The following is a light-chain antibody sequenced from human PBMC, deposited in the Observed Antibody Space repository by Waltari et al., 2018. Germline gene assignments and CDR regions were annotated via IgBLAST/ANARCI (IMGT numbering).Light chain of an antibody. CDR1: QSISTY. V-gene: IGKV1-39*01. CDR3: QQSYSPLT. Sequence: DFXMTQXPSSLSASVXDXXTITCRASQSISTYLNWYQQKTGKAPNLLIYAASSLQSGVPSRFSGSGSWTDFTLTIXXLXPEDFAXXXXQQSYSPLTFGXXXKXEIK. CDR2: AAS. J-gene: IGKJ4*01.